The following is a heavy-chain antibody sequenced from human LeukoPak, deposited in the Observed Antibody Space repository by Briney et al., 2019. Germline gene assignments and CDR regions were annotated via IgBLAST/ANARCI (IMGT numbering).Heavy chain of an antibody. V-gene: IGHV1-8*01. Sequence: ASVKVSCKASGYTFITYDITWVRQATGQGLEWMGWMNPNSGNTGYAQKFQGRVTMTRDSSISTAYMELSSLRSEDTAVYYCARGVRNLLVSDFWGQGTLVTVSS. CDR3: ARGVRNLLVSDF. CDR2: MNPNSGNT. J-gene: IGHJ4*02. CDR1: GYTFITYD. D-gene: IGHD6-13*01.